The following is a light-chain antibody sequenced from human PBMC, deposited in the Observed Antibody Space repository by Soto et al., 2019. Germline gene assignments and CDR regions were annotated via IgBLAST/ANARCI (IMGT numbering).Light chain of an antibody. CDR1: QNVNNC. V-gene: IGKV1-5*03. Sequence: DXXXTQSXSTLSASVGDRVTITCRASQNVNNCLAWYQQKPGKAPKLLIHKASNLESGVPSRFSGSGSGTVFSLTISSLQPDDFATYYCQQYNSYWTFGQGTKVEIK. J-gene: IGKJ1*01. CDR3: QQYNSYWT. CDR2: KAS.